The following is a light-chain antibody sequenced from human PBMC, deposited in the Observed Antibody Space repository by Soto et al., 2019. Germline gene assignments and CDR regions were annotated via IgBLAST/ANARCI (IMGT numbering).Light chain of an antibody. CDR2: AAS. CDR3: QKYTSAPQT. V-gene: IGKV1-27*01. CDR1: QGINNA. Sequence: DIQMTQSPSSLSASVGDKVTITCRASQGINNALAWYQQKPGKAPRLIIYAASTLQSGVPSRFSGSGSGTDFTLTISSRQPEDGASYYCQKYTSAPQTFGQGTKVDI. J-gene: IGKJ1*01.